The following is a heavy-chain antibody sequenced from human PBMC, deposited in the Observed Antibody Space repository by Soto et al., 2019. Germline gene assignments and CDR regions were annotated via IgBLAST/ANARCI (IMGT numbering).Heavy chain of an antibody. V-gene: IGHV3-33*01. CDR3: ARDNRQQLVLRRNYYGMDV. CDR1: GFTFSSYG. Sequence: GGSLRLSCAASGFTFSSYGMHWVRQAPGKGLEWVAVIWYDGSNKYYADSVKGRFTISRDNSKNTLYLQMNSLRAEDTAVYYCARDNRQQLVLRRNYYGMDVWGQGTTVTVSS. CDR2: IWYDGSNK. D-gene: IGHD6-13*01. J-gene: IGHJ6*02.